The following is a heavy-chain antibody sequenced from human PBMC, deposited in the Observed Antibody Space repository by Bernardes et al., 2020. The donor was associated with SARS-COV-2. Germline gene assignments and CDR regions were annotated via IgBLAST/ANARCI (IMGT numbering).Heavy chain of an antibody. D-gene: IGHD1-1*01. V-gene: IGHV1-2*02. CDR3: ARGHDTWTDVYYSYYNGMDV. CDR2: RNPNSGGT. J-gene: IGHJ6*02. Sequence: ATTKVACKASGYTFIGNYIHWVRQAPGLGLEWMGWRNPNSGGTNCAQKFHGRVTMTRDTSITTAYIELNSLMSDDTAVYYCARGHDTWTDVYYSYYNGMDVWGQGTTITISS. CDR1: GYTFIGNY.